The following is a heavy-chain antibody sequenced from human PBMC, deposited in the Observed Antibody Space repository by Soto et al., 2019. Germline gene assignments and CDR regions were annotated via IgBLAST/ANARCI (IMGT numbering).Heavy chain of an antibody. D-gene: IGHD4-17*01. CDR3: ARVYGDCVNNWFDP. Sequence: PSETLSLTCTVSGGSISSGGYYWSWIRQHPGKGLEWIGYIYYSGSTYYNPSLKSRVTISVDTSKNQFSLKLSSVTAADTAVYYCARVYGDCVNNWFDPWGQGTLVTVSS. CDR2: IYYSGST. J-gene: IGHJ5*02. CDR1: GGSISSGGYY. V-gene: IGHV4-31*03.